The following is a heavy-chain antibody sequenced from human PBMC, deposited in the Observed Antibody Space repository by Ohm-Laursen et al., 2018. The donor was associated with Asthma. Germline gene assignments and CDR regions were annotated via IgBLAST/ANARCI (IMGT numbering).Heavy chain of an antibody. CDR2: ISSSSSTI. CDR1: GFTFSSYS. J-gene: IGHJ1*01. CDR3: ARIGPEWELPGREYSVHH. D-gene: IGHD1-26*01. Sequence: SLRLSCTATGFTFSSYSMNWVRQAPGKGLEWVSYISSSSSTIYYADSVKGRFTISRDNAKDLVYLQMNDLRAEDTALYYCARIGPEWELPGREYSVHHWGQGTLVTVSS. V-gene: IGHV3-48*01.